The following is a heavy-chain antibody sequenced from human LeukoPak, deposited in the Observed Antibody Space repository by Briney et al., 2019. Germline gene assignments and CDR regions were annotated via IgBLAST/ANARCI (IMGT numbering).Heavy chain of an antibody. Sequence: PGGSLRLSCAASGFTFSSYGMHWVRQAPGKGLEWVAVISNDGSNNYYSDSVKGRFTISRDNSNNTLYLQMNSLRAEDSAVYYCAKVNRTSSFYGSFHNWGQGTLVTVSS. J-gene: IGHJ4*02. V-gene: IGHV3-30*18. CDR2: ISNDGSNN. CDR3: AKVNRTSSFYGSFHN. CDR1: GFTFSSYG. D-gene: IGHD2-2*01.